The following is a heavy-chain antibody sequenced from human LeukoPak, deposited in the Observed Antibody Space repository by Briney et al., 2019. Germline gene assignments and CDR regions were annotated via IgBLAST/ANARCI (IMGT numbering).Heavy chain of an antibody. CDR1: GYTFTSYY. CDR2: INPSGGST. V-gene: IGHV1-46*01. D-gene: IGHD3-3*01. J-gene: IGHJ5*02. CDR3: AREFGGWSGYYPSWFDP. Sequence: GASVKVSCKASGYTFTSYYMHWVRQAPGQGLEWMGIINPSGGSTSYAQKFQGRVTISVDTSKNQFSLKLSSVTAADTAVYYCAREFGGWSGYYPSWFDPWGQGTLVTVSS.